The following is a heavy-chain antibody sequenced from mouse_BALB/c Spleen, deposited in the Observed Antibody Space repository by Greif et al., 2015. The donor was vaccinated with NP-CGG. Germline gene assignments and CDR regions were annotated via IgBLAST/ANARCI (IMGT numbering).Heavy chain of an antibody. V-gene: IGHV1S81*02. J-gene: IGHJ4*01. CDR3: AGGYGNYVGYAMDY. CDR1: GYTFTSYW. D-gene: IGHD2-10*02. CDR2: INPSNGRT. Sequence: VQLQQSGAELVKPGASVKLSCKASGYTFTSYWMHWVKQRPGQGLEWTGEINPSNGRTNYNEKFKSKATLTVDKSSSTACMQLSSLTSEDSAVYYCAGGYGNYVGYAMDYWGQGTSVTVSS.